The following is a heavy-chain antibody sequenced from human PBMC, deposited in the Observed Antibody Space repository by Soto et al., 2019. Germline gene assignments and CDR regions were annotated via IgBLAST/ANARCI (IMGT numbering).Heavy chain of an antibody. CDR2: ISSSSSPI. D-gene: IGHD1-26*01. Sequence: PGGSLRLSCAAAGFTFSSNDMNWVRQAPGKGLEWVSCISSSSSPIYYAASVEGRITISRDDSKNSLSLQINSLKTEDTAVYYCARVRLGAPTRYFDYWGQGALVTVSS. J-gene: IGHJ4*02. CDR3: ARVRLGAPTRYFDY. V-gene: IGHV3-48*01. CDR1: GFTFSSND.